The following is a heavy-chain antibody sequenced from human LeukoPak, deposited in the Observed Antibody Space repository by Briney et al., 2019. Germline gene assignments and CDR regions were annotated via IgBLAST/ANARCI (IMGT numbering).Heavy chain of an antibody. CDR3: SRGLINGHDFDY. V-gene: IGHV1-2*04. CDR1: GYIFTGYY. J-gene: IGHJ4*02. CDR2: INPNSGGT. Sequence: ASVKVSCKASGYIFTGYYMHWVRQVPGQGLEWRGWINPNSGGTNDAQKFQGWVTMTRDTSISTAYMDLNRLTSDDTAVYYCSRGLINGHDFDYWGQGTVVTVSS. D-gene: IGHD2-8*01.